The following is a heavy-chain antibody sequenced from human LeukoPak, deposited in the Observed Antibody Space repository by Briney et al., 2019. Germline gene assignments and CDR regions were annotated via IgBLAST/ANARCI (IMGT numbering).Heavy chain of an antibody. V-gene: IGHV1-69*04. J-gene: IGHJ5*02. D-gene: IGHD1-1*01. Sequence: ASVKVSCKASGGTFSSYAISWVRQAPGQGLEWMGRIIPILGIANYAQKFQGRVTITADKSTSTAYMELSSLRSEDTAVYYCARDRSRKYNSRERFGPGGSDPWGQGTLVTVSS. CDR3: ARDRSRKYNSRERFGPGGSDP. CDR2: IIPILGIA. CDR1: GGTFSSYA.